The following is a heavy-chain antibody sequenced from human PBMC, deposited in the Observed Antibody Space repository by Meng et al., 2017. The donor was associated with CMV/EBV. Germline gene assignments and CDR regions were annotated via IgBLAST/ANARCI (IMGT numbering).Heavy chain of an antibody. J-gene: IGHJ4*02. V-gene: IGHV3-30*02. D-gene: IGHD3-3*01. CDR2: IRYDGSNK. CDR1: GYTFTGYY. CDR3: AKDWSVGSEDFDC. Sequence: SCKASGYTFTGYYIHWVRQAPDKGLERVAFIRYDGSNKYYADSVEGRFTISRDNSKNTLYLQINSLRAEDTAVYYCAKDWSVGSEDFDCWGQGTLVTVSS.